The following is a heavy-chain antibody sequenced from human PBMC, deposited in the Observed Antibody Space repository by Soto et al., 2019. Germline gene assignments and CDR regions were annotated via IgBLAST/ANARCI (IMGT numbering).Heavy chain of an antibody. Sequence: QGQLHESGGGVVHPGTSLRLSCAASGLTFSSSAMHWVRQAPGKGLEWVAMISHDGSHEYYGDSVKGRFSVSRDNSHNILHLPMNSLRIEDTAVYCCARNTDHRLVRGWLDPWGQGTLVTVSS. D-gene: IGHD3-10*01. V-gene: IGHV3-30-3*01. CDR3: ARNTDHRLVRGWLDP. CDR1: GLTFSSSA. CDR2: ISHDGSHE. J-gene: IGHJ5*02.